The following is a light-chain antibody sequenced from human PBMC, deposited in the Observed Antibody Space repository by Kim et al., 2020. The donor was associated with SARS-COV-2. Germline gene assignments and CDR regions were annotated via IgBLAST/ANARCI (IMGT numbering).Light chain of an antibody. V-gene: IGKV3-20*01. J-gene: IGKJ1*01. CDR3: QQFRYSPWT. CDR1: QSVGSND. Sequence: SPGERATLSCRASQSVGSNDLVWYQQKPGQAPRLLIYGASSRATGIPDRFSGSGSGTDFALTISRLEPEDFAVYYWQQFRYSPWTFGQGTKVDIK. CDR2: GAS.